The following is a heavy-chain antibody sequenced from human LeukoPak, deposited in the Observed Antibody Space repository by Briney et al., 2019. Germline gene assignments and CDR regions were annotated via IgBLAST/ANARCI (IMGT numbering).Heavy chain of an antibody. V-gene: IGHV1-18*01. CDR3: ARGIEEAYSGSYPDAFDI. CDR2: ISAYNGNT. D-gene: IGHD1-26*01. CDR1: GYTFTSYG. J-gene: IGHJ3*02. Sequence: ASVKVSCKASGYTFTSYGISWVRQAPGQGLEWMGWISAYNGNTNYAQKLQGRVTMTTDTSTSTAYMELRSLRSDDTAVYYCARGIEEAYSGSYPDAFDIWGQGTMVTVSS.